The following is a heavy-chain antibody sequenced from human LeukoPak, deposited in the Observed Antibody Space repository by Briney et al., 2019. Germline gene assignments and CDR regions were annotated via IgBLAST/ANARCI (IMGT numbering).Heavy chain of an antibody. D-gene: IGHD3-9*01. CDR1: GGSISSYY. Sequence: SETLSLTCTVSGGSISSYYWSWIRQPPGKGLEWIGYIYYSGSTNYNPSLKSRVTISVDTSKNQFSLKLSSVTAADTAVYYCASFDPPDYWGQGTLVTVSS. CDR2: IYYSGST. J-gene: IGHJ4*02. V-gene: IGHV4-59*12. CDR3: ASFDPPDY.